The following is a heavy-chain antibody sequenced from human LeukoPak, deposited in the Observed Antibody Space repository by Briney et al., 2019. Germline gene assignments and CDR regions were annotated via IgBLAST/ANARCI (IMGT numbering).Heavy chain of an antibody. Sequence: ASVTVSCKDSGYTFNGHYMQWVLQAPGQRLEWMVWIDPNSDGTHYAQKFQGRVTMTRDTSISTAYMELSSLRSDDAAVYYCARDEGEAVNWGQGTLVTVSS. CDR2: IDPNSDGT. CDR1: GYTFNGHY. V-gene: IGHV1-2*02. CDR3: ARDEGEAVN. J-gene: IGHJ4*02.